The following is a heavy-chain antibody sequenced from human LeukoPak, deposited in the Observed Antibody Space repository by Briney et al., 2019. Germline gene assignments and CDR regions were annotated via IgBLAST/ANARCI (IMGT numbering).Heavy chain of an antibody. Sequence: PGGSLRLSCAASGFTFSDYYMTWIRQAPGKGLEWVSYIGRTANSIFYADSVKGRFTISRDNAKNSLYLQMNNLRAEDTAVYYCARDSTDYSFDYWGQGALVTVSS. D-gene: IGHD3-22*01. CDR1: GFTFSDYY. CDR2: IGRTANSI. CDR3: ARDSTDYSFDY. J-gene: IGHJ4*02. V-gene: IGHV3-11*01.